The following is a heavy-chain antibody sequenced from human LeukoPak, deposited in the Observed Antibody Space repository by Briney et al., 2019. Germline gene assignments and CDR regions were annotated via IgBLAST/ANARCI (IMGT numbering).Heavy chain of an antibody. Sequence: SETLSLTCTVSGGSVISGSSYWGWIRQPPGKGLEWIGNIYYSGSTYYNPSLQSRVTISVDTSQNQFSLTLSSVTAADTAVYYCARVGELGYYYDSSGYQTIDYWGQGTLVTVSS. J-gene: IGHJ4*02. V-gene: IGHV4-39*07. CDR1: GGSVISGSSY. CDR2: IYYSGST. D-gene: IGHD3-22*01. CDR3: ARVGELGYYYDSSGYQTIDY.